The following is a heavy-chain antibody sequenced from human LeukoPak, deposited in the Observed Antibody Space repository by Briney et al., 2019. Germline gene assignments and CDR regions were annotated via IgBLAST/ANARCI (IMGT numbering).Heavy chain of an antibody. CDR2: IIPIFGTA. CDR1: GGTFSSYA. CDR3: ARDPLYNWNEGSNPLNWFDP. D-gene: IGHD1-1*01. Sequence: SVKVSCKASGGTFSSYAISWVRQAPGQGLEWMGGIIPIFGTANYAQKFQGRVTITADKSTSTAYMELSSLRSEDTAVYYCARDPLYNWNEGSNPLNWFDPWGQGTLVTVSS. V-gene: IGHV1-69*06. J-gene: IGHJ5*02.